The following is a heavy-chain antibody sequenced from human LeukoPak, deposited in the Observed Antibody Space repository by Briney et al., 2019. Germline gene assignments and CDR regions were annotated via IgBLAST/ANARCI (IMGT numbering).Heavy chain of an antibody. D-gene: IGHD3-10*01. CDR3: ARDKYYYGPIDY. CDR2: IRSDSSNQ. Sequence: PGGSLRLSCAASAFRFSSYGMHWVRQAPGKGPEWVAFIRSDSSNQYYADSVKGRFTISRDNSKNTLYLQMNSLRAEDTAVYYCARDKYYYGPIDYWGQGTLVTVSS. CDR1: AFRFSSYG. V-gene: IGHV3-30*02. J-gene: IGHJ4*02.